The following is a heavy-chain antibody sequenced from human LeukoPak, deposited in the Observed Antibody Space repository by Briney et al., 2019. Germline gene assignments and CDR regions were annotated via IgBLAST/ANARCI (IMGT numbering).Heavy chain of an antibody. CDR3: ASQVDTPMGLNS. V-gene: IGHV4-61*02. J-gene: IGHJ4*02. D-gene: IGHD5-18*01. CDR2: IYTSGST. Sequence: SQTLSLTCTVSGGSINSGSYYWSWIRQPAGKGLEWIGRIYTSGSTNYNPSLKSRVTISVDTSKNQFSLKLSSATAADTAVYYCASQVDTPMGLNSWGQGTLVTVSS. CDR1: GGSINSGSYY.